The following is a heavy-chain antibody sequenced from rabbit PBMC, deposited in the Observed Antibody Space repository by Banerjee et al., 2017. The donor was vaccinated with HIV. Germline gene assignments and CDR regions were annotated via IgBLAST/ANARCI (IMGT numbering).Heavy chain of an antibody. CDR3: ARGPSISYWDL. V-gene: IGHV1S45*01. CDR1: GFTLSTYW. D-gene: IGHD8-1*01. CDR2: IYSGSSSA. Sequence: QEQLEESGGGLVKPGASLTLTCKASGFTLSTYWMCWVRQAPGKGLEWIGSIYSGSSSAYYANWAKGRVTISKTSSTTVTLQMTSLTAADTATYFCARGPSISYWDLWGQGTLVTVS. J-gene: IGHJ4*01.